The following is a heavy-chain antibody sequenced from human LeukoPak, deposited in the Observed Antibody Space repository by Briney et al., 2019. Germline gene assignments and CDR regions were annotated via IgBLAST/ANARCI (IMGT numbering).Heavy chain of an antibody. CDR1: GFTQSSFT. Sequence: GGSLRLSCVMSGFTQSSFTMHWVRQAPGKGLEWVASISSSSSHTYYADSLKGRFIISRDNAKNSLSLQMDSLSADDTAVYYCAGGRWELLRMDHWGQGALVTVSS. CDR2: ISSSSSHT. D-gene: IGHD1-26*01. J-gene: IGHJ4*02. V-gene: IGHV3-21*06. CDR3: AGGRWELLRMDH.